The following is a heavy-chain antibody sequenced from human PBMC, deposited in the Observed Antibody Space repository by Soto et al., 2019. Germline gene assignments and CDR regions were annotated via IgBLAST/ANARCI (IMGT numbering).Heavy chain of an antibody. Sequence: EVQLVESGGGLVQPGGSLRLSCTASGFTFSTYWMSWVRQAPGKGLEWVANIKQDGSDKYYVDSVKGRFTISRDNAKNSLYLQMNSPRAEDTAVYYCARDGSGSYPDWFDPWGQGTLVTISS. J-gene: IGHJ5*02. CDR1: GFTFSTYW. D-gene: IGHD3-10*01. CDR2: IKQDGSDK. V-gene: IGHV3-7*04. CDR3: ARDGSGSYPDWFDP.